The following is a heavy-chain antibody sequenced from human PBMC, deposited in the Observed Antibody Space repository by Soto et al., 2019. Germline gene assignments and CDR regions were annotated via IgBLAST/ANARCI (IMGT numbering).Heavy chain of an antibody. CDR3: ARAYSGRLPRRADYYYAMDV. Sequence: GGSLRLSCAASGFTFSSYAMSWVRQAPGKGLEWVSAIGSADDPYYLGSVKGRFTISRENAKNSLYLQMNSLRAGDTAVYYCARAYSGRLPRRADYYYAMDVWGLGTTVTVSS. CDR2: IGSADDP. D-gene: IGHD2-15*01. V-gene: IGHV3-13*05. J-gene: IGHJ6*02. CDR1: GFTFSSYA.